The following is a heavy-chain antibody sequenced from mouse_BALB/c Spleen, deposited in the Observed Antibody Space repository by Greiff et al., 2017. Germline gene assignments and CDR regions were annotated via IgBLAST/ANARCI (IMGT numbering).Heavy chain of an antibody. CDR3: ARFDGNYPFYAMDY. CDR2: ISTYYGNT. Sequence: QVHVKQSGPELVRPGVSVKISCKGSGYTFTDYAMHWVKQSHAKSLEWIGVISTYYGNTNYNQKFKGKATMTVDKSSSTAYMELARLTSEDSAIYYCARFDGNYPFYAMDYWGQGTSVTVSS. V-gene: IGHV1-67*01. D-gene: IGHD2-1*01. CDR1: GYTFTDYA. J-gene: IGHJ4*01.